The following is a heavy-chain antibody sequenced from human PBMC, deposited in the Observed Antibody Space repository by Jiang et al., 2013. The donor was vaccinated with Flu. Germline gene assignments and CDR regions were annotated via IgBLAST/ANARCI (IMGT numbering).Heavy chain of an antibody. Sequence: GSGLVKPSETLSLTCTVSGGSVSSGSYYWSWIRQPPGKGLEWIGYIYYSGSTNYNPSLKSRVTISVDTSKNQFSLKLSSVTAADTAVYYCARAVLLWFGESPAVYYFDYWGQGTLVTVSS. D-gene: IGHD3-10*01. V-gene: IGHV4-61*01. CDR3: ARAVLLWFGESPAVYYFDY. CDR1: GGSVSSGSYY. CDR2: IYYSGST. J-gene: IGHJ4*02.